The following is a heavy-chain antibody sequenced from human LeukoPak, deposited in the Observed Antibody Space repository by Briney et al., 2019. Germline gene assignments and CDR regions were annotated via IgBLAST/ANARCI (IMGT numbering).Heavy chain of an antibody. CDR3: ARDAGGYYPDY. CDR2: ITSSSYT. V-gene: IGHV3-11*06. D-gene: IGHD3-22*01. J-gene: IGHJ4*02. CDR1: GFTFSDYY. Sequence: PGGSLRLSCAASGFTFSDYYMSWIRQAPGKRLEWVSYITSSSYTNYADSVKGRFTISRDNAKNSLYLQMNSLRPEDTAVYYCARDAGGYYPDYWGQGTLVTVSS.